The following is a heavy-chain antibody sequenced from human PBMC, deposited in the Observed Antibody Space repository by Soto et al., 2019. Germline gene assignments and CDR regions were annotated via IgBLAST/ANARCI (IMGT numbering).Heavy chain of an antibody. CDR3: ARHPDIVLVPAAMSSGMDV. V-gene: IGHV5-51*01. CDR1: GYSFTSYW. J-gene: IGHJ6*02. CDR2: IYPGDSGT. D-gene: IGHD2-2*01. Sequence: GESLKISCKGSGYSFTSYWIGWVRQMPGKGLEWMGIIYPGDSGTRYSPSFQGQVTISADKSISTAYLQWSSLKASDTAMYYCARHPDIVLVPAAMSSGMDVWGQGTTVTVSS.